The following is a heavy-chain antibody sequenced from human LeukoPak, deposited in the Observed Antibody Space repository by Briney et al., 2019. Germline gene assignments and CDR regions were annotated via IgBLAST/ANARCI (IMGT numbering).Heavy chain of an antibody. J-gene: IGHJ4*02. CDR2: IKEDGSEK. D-gene: IGHD2-15*01. V-gene: IGHV3-7*01. CDR3: ARGGGSFGC. CDR1: GFTFSSSW. Sequence: PGGSLRLSCAASGFTFSSSWMTWVRQTPGKGLEWVANIKEDGSEKYYVDSVKGRFTISRDNAKNSLDLQMNSLRAEDTAVYYCARGGGSFGCWGQGSLVAVSS.